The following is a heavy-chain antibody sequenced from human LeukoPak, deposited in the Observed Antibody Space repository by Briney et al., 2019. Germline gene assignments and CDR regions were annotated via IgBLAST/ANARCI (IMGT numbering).Heavy chain of an antibody. D-gene: IGHD3-22*01. J-gene: IGHJ3*02. CDR3: AKGALYYDSSDDAFDI. V-gene: IGHV3-30*02. CDR2: IRYDGSNK. Sequence: PGTSLRLSCAASGFTFSSYGMHWVRQAPGKGLEWVAFIRYDGSNKYYADSVKGRFTISRDNSKNTLYLQMNSLRAEDTAVYYCAKGALYYDSSDDAFDIWGQGTMVTVSS. CDR1: GFTFSSYG.